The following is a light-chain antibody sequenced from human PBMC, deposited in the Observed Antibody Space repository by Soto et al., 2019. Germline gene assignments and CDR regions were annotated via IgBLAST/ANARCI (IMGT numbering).Light chain of an antibody. V-gene: IGLV2-14*01. CDR3: GSYTGSIYV. Sequence: QSALTQPASVSGSPGQAITISCTGTSIDVGGYKFVSWYQQHPGKAPKLMIYEVSNRPSGVSSRFSGSKSGNTASLTISGIQAEDEADYYCGSYTGSIYVFGPGTKLTV. CDR1: SIDVGGYKF. CDR2: EVS. J-gene: IGLJ1*01.